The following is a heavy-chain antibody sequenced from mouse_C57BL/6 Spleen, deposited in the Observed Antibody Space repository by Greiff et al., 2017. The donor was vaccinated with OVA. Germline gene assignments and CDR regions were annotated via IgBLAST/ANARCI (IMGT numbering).Heavy chain of an antibody. J-gene: IGHJ4*01. CDR3: ARISITTVVAHYYAMDY. Sequence: QVQLQQSGPGLVKPSQSLSITCTVSGFSLTSYGVHWVRQSPGKGLEWLGVIWSGGSTDYNAAFLSRLSISKDNSKCQVFFKMNSLQADDTAIYYCARISITTVVAHYYAMDYWGQGTSVTVSS. CDR1: GFSLTSYG. CDR2: IWSGGST. V-gene: IGHV2-2*01. D-gene: IGHD1-1*01.